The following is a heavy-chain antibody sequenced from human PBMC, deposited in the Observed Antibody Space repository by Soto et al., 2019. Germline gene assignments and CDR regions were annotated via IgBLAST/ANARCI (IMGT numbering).Heavy chain of an antibody. V-gene: IGHV3-21*01. D-gene: IGHD3-22*01. CDR3: ARDGPGYYDSSGYYVPSTFDV. Sequence: GGSLRLSCAASGFTFSSYSMNWVRQAPGKGLEWVSSISSSSSYIYYADSVRGRSTISRDNAKNSLYLQMNSLRAEDTAVYYCARDGPGYYDSSGYYVPSTFDVWGQGTMVTVSS. CDR2: ISSSSSYI. CDR1: GFTFSSYS. J-gene: IGHJ3*01.